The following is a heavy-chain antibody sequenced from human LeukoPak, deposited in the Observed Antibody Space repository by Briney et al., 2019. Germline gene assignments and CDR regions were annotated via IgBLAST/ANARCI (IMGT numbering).Heavy chain of an antibody. Sequence: GGSLRLSCAASGFTFSTYAMHWVRQAPGKGLQYVSAISSHRGSTYYANSVKGRFTISRDNSENTLYLQMGSLRAEDMAVYYCARDYSNHGYLDYWGQGTLVTVSS. CDR3: ARDYSNHGYLDY. CDR2: ISSHRGST. V-gene: IGHV3-64*01. CDR1: GFTFSTYA. D-gene: IGHD4-11*01. J-gene: IGHJ4*02.